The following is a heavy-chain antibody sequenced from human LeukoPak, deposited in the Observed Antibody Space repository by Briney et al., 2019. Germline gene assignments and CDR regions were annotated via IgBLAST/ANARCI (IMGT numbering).Heavy chain of an antibody. J-gene: IGHJ4*02. Sequence: GGSLRLSCAASGFTFSTYAMSWVRQAPGKGLEWVSSVSGSGGNTHYADSVKGRFTISRDNSKNTLSLQMNRLRAEDTAVYYCAKGSRGSCSRTYCYPFDYWGQGTLVTVSS. D-gene: IGHD2-2*01. CDR1: GFTFSTYA. CDR3: AKGSRGSCSRTYCYPFDY. CDR2: VSGSGGNT. V-gene: IGHV3-23*01.